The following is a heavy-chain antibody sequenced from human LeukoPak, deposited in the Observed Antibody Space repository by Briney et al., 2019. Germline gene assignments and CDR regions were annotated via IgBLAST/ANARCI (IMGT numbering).Heavy chain of an antibody. D-gene: IGHD4-23*01. CDR3: ARDGPTTVLTGVDY. CDR2: IWHDGSNK. V-gene: IGHV3-33*01. CDR1: GFTFSNYG. J-gene: IGHJ4*02. Sequence: GGPLRLSCAASGFTFSNYGMHWVRQAPGKGLEWVAVIWHDGSNKYYADSVKGRFTISRDSSKDTLHLQMDSLRAEDTAVYYCARDGPTTVLTGVDYWGQGTLVTVSS.